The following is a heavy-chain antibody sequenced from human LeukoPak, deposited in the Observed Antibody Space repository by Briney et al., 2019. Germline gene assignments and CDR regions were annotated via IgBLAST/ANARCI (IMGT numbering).Heavy chain of an antibody. CDR3: ARARYYYGSGSYADY. Sequence: SQTLSLTCTVSGGSISSGDYYWSWIRQPPGKGLEWIGYIYYSGSTYYNPSLKSRVTIPVDTSKNQFSLKLSSVTAADTAVYYCARARYYYGSGSYADYWGQGTLVTVSS. J-gene: IGHJ4*02. D-gene: IGHD3-10*01. CDR1: GGSISSGDYY. CDR2: IYYSGST. V-gene: IGHV4-30-4*01.